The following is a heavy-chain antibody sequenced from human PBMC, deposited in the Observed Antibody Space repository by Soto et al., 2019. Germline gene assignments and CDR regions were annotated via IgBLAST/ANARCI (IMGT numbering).Heavy chain of an antibody. V-gene: IGHV4-34*01. CDR2: VNHNGRN. J-gene: IGHJ3*01. CDR3: ARGGSSGWQVAFDF. Sequence: QLHPQQWGAGLLKPSETLSLTCAVYGGSFSGYFWNWIRQSPGKGLKWIGQVNHNGRNNYNPSLKRRVTISFEMSKNQISLILTSVTAADMAVYYCARGGSSGWQVAFDFWGQGTMVTASS. D-gene: IGHD6-19*01. CDR1: GGSFSGYF.